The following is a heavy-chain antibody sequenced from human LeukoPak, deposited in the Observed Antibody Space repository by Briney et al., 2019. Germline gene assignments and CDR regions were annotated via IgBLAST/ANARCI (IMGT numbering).Heavy chain of an antibody. CDR3: AREGGVGHGSAYFDY. J-gene: IGHJ4*02. V-gene: IGHV3-30*04. D-gene: IGHD3-3*01. CDR1: GFTFSTYA. Sequence: PGRSLRLSCAASGFTFSTYAIHWVRQAPGKGLEWVAVISYDGSAKYYAGSVKGRFTISRDNSKNTVYLQMNSLRAEDTAVYYCAREGGVGHGSAYFDYWGQGTLVTVSS. CDR2: ISYDGSAK.